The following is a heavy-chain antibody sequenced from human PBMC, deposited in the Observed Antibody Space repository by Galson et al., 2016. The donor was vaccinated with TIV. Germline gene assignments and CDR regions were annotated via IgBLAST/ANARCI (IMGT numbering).Heavy chain of an antibody. J-gene: IGHJ6*03. CDR3: ARYKSGYDTVDHFYYYMDV. V-gene: IGHV4-61*01. CDR2: IFYTGST. CDR1: GGSISGNTYY. Sequence: ETLSLTCTVSGGSISGNTYYWSWIRQSPGKGLEWIGHIFYTGSTDFSPSLKSRLTLSIARSKNQFSLKLSSVTAADTAVYFGARYKSGYDTVDHFYYYMDVWGQGTTVTVSS. D-gene: IGHD5-12*01.